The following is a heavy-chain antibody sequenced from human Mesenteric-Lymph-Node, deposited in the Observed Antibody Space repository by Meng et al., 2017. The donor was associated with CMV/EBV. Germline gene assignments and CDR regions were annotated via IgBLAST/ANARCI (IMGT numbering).Heavy chain of an antibody. CDR2: INPSGGST. J-gene: IGHJ1*01. Sequence: YYMHWVRQDPGQGLEWMGVINPSGGSTSYAQRFQGRVTMTRVTSTSTVYMELSSLRSEDTAVYFCARVESSIGYCGITSCPAEYFQHWGQGTLVTVSS. CDR3: ARVESSIGYCGITSCPAEYFQH. CDR1: YY. V-gene: IGHV1-46*01. D-gene: IGHD2-2*01.